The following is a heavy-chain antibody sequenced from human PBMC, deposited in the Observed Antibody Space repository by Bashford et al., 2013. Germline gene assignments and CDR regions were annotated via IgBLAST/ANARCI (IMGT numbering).Heavy chain of an antibody. J-gene: IGHJ4*02. D-gene: IGHD5-12*01. CDR2: IKIDGTYT. Sequence: VRQAPGKGLVWVSRIKIDGTYTNYADSVKGRFTISRDNAKDTLYLQMSSLKVEDTAVYYCASSRYSGYLDNWGQGTLVTVSS. CDR3: ASSRYSGYLDN. V-gene: IGHV3-74*01.